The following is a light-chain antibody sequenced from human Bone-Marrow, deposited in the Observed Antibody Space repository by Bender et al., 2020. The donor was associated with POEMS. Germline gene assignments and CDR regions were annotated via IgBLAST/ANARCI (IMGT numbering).Light chain of an antibody. CDR2: EVS. CDR3: SSFTSSSTVI. J-gene: IGLJ2*01. Sequence: QSALTQPASVSGSPGQSVTISCTGTSNDIGSFDHVSWYQQHPGKVPNLIIYEVSQRPSGVSNRFSASKSGNSASLTISGLQAEDEADYYCSSFTSSSTVIFGGGTKLTVL. CDR1: SNDIGSFDH. V-gene: IGLV2-14*02.